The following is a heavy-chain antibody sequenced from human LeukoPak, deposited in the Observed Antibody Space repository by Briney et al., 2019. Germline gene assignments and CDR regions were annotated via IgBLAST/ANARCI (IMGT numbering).Heavy chain of an antibody. CDR2: IYYSGST. J-gene: IGHJ6*03. CDR1: GGSISSSSYY. V-gene: IGHV4-39*01. CDR3: ARPRGLGIHYYYYMDV. Sequence: SETLSLTCTVSGGSISSSSYYWGWIRQPPGKGLEWIGSIYYSGSTYYNPSLKGRVTISVDTSKNQFSLKLSSVTAADTAVYYCARPRGLGIHYYYYMDVWGKGTTVTVSS. D-gene: IGHD7-27*01.